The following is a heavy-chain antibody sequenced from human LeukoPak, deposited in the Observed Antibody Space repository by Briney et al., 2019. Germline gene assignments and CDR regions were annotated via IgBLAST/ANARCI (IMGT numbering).Heavy chain of an antibody. J-gene: IGHJ4*02. CDR2: ISAYNGNT. D-gene: IGHD1-26*01. Sequence: ASVKVSCKASGYTFTSYGISWVRQAPGQGLEWMGWISAYNGNTNYAQKLQGRVTMTTDTSTSTAYMELRSLRSDDTAVYYCAREELLVSGSYYFDYWGQGTLVTVSS. V-gene: IGHV1-18*01. CDR1: GYTFTSYG. CDR3: AREELLVSGSYYFDY.